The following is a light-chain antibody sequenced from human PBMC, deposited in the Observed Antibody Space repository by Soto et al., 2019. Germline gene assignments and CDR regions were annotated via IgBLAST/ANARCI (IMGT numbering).Light chain of an antibody. J-gene: IGLJ2*01. CDR3: GTWDSSLSAVV. CDR2: DNN. Sequence: QSVLTQPPSVSAAPGQKVTISCSGSSSNIGDNYVSWYQQLPGTAPKLLIYDNNERPSGVPDRFSGSKFGTSATLGITGLQTGDEVDYCCGTWDSSLSAVVFGGGTKLTVL. V-gene: IGLV1-51*01. CDR1: SSNIGDNY.